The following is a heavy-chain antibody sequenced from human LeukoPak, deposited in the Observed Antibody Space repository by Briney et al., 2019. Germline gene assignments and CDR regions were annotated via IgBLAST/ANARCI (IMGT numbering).Heavy chain of an antibody. Sequence: PSETLSLTCTVSGGSISSSSYYWGWIRQPPGKGLEWIGSIYYSGSTYYNPSLKSRVTISVDTSKNQFSLKLSSVTAADTAVYYCARVASIAARLGTAFDIWGQGTMVTVSS. CDR2: IYYSGST. D-gene: IGHD6-6*01. CDR1: GGSISSSSYY. J-gene: IGHJ3*02. CDR3: ARVASIAARLGTAFDI. V-gene: IGHV4-39*01.